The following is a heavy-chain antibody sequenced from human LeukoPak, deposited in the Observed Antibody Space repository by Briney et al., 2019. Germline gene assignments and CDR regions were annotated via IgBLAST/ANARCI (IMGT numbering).Heavy chain of an antibody. CDR2: IYHSGST. CDR3: ATKQWLGPFDY. V-gene: IGHV4-39*01. CDR1: GGSISDSYY. D-gene: IGHD6-19*01. J-gene: IGHJ4*02. Sequence: SETLSLTCTVSGGSISDSYYWDWVRPPPGEGLEWIASIYHSGSTYYNPSLKSRVTISVDTSKTQFSLKLSSVTAADTAVYYCATKQWLGPFDYWGQGTLVTVS.